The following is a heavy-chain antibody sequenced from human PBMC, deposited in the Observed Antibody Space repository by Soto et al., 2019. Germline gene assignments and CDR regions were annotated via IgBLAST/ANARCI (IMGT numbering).Heavy chain of an antibody. J-gene: IGHJ6*02. CDR2: IYPGDSDT. CDR3: ARTSAAGKYYNGMDV. Sequence: GESLKISCKGSGYSFTSYWIGWVRQMPGKGLEWMGIIYPGDSDTRYSPSFQGQVTISADKSISTAYLQWSSLKASDTAMYYCARTSAAGKYYNGMDVWGQGTTVTVSS. CDR1: GYSFTSYW. V-gene: IGHV5-51*01. D-gene: IGHD6-13*01.